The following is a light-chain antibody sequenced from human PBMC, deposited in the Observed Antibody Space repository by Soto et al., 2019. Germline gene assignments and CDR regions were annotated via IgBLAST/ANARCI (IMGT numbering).Light chain of an antibody. CDR3: QQYGGSPRT. J-gene: IGKJ1*01. Sequence: EIVLTQSPGTLSLSPGEGATLSCRASQSVSSSLAWYQQKRGQAPRLPIHGASSRATGIPDRFSGSGSGTDFTLTISRLEPEDFAVYYCQQYGGSPRTFGQGPKVEVK. CDR1: QSVSSS. V-gene: IGKV3-20*01. CDR2: GAS.